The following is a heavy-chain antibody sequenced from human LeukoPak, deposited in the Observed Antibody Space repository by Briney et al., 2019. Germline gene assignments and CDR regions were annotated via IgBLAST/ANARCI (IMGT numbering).Heavy chain of an antibody. J-gene: IGHJ1*01. CDR2: IYTSGST. V-gene: IGHV4-4*07. CDR3: ARLKYYYDSSGYRAEYFQH. D-gene: IGHD3-22*01. Sequence: SETLSLTCTVSGGSISSYYWSWIRQPAGKGLEWIGRIYTSGSTNYNPSLKSRVTISVYASKNQFSLKLSSVTAADTAVYYCARLKYYYDSSGYRAEYFQHWGQGTLVTVSS. CDR1: GGSISSYY.